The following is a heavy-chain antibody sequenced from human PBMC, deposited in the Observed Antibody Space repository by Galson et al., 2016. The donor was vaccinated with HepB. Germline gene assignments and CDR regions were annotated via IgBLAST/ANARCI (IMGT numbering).Heavy chain of an antibody. CDR3: TSRTFSDAFDI. CDR1: GFTFRNAW. CDR2: IKSKTDGGTP. D-gene: IGHD2/OR15-2a*01. V-gene: IGHV3-15*01. Sequence: SLRLSCAASGFTFRNAWMSWVRQAPGKGLEWVGRIKSKTDGGTPDYAAPVKGRFTISRDDSKNTLYLQMNSPKTDDTGVYYCTSRTFSDAFDIWGQGTMVTVSS. J-gene: IGHJ3*02.